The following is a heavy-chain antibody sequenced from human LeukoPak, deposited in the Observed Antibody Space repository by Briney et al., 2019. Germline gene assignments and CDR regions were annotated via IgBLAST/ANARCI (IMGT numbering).Heavy chain of an antibody. CDR3: ARSIRGDPGYYYYYMDV. CDR1: GDSVSSNSAA. Sequence: SQTLSLTCAISGDSVSSNSAAWNWIRQSPSRGLEWPGRTYYRSKWYNDYAVSVKSRITINPDTSKNQFSLQLNSVTPEDTAVYYCARSIRGDPGYYYYYMDVWGKGTTVTVSS. D-gene: IGHD2-21*02. J-gene: IGHJ6*03. CDR2: TYYRSKWYN. V-gene: IGHV6-1*01.